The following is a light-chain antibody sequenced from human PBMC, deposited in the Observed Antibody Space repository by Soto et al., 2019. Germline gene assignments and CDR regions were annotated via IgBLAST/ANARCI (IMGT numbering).Light chain of an antibody. J-gene: IGLJ1*01. Sequence: SYELTQPPSVSVSPGQTARITCSGDALPKQFAFWYQQKAGQAPVLVIYKDTERPSGIPERFSGSSSGTTVTLTIRGVQAEDEADYFCQSTDSFSGTYVFGAGTKLTVL. V-gene: IGLV3-25*03. CDR3: QSTDSFSGTYV. CDR1: ALPKQF. CDR2: KDT.